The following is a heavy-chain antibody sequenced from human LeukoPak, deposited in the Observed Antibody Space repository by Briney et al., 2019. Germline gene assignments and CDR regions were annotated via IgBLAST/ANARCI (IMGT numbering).Heavy chain of an antibody. CDR2: ITSSGGST. Sequence: PGGSLRLSCAASGFTFSSYAMTWVRQAPVKGLEWVSSITSSGGSTYYADSVKGRFTISRDNSKNTLYLQMNSLRAEDTAVYYCAKRAEDDFYFDYWGQGTLVTVSS. CDR3: AKRAEDDFYFDY. D-gene: IGHD2-21*02. V-gene: IGHV3-23*01. CDR1: GFTFSSYA. J-gene: IGHJ4*02.